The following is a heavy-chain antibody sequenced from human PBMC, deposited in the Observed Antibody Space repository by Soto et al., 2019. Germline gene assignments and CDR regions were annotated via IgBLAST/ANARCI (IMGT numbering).Heavy chain of an antibody. CDR2: IWYDGSNK. CDR3: ARTPGAYYYDSSGYYYYYGMDV. V-gene: IGHV3-33*01. Sequence: QVQLVESGGGVVQPGRSLRLSCAASGFTFSSYGMHWVRQAPGKGLEWVAVIWYDGSNKYYADSVKGRFTISRDNSKNTLYLQMNSLRAEDTAVYYCARTPGAYYYDSSGYYYYYGMDVWGQGTTVTVSS. J-gene: IGHJ6*02. CDR1: GFTFSSYG. D-gene: IGHD3-22*01.